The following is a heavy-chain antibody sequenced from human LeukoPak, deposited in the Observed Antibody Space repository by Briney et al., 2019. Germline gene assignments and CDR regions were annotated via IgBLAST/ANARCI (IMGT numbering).Heavy chain of an antibody. V-gene: IGHV4-59*08. J-gene: IGHJ4*02. CDR3: ERHRDGYNYVDY. Sequence: ASETLSLTCTVSGGSISSYYWSWIRQPPGKGLEWIGYIYYSGSTNYNPSLKSRVTISVDTSKNQFSLKLSSVTAADTAVYYCERHRDGYNYVDYWGQGTLVTVSS. CDR2: IYYSGST. D-gene: IGHD5-24*01. CDR1: GGSISSYY.